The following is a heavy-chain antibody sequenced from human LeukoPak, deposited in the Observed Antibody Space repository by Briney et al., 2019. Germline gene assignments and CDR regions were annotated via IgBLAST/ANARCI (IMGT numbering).Heavy chain of an antibody. CDR2: ISSSSSYI. D-gene: IGHD4/OR15-4a*01. Sequence: AGGSLRLSCAASGFTFSSYTMNWVRQAPGKGLEWVSSISSSSSYIYYADSVKGRFTISRDNAKNSPYLQMNSLRAEDTAVYYCARLSMVIDAFDIWGQGTMVTVSS. V-gene: IGHV3-21*01. CDR1: GFTFSSYT. J-gene: IGHJ3*02. CDR3: ARLSMVIDAFDI.